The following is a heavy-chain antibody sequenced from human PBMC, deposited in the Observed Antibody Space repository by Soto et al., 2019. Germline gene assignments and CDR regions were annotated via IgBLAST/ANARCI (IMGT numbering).Heavy chain of an antibody. V-gene: IGHV4-34*01. Sequence: PSETLSLTCAVYGGSFSGYYWSWIRQPPGKGLEWIGEINHSGSTNYNPSLKSRVTISVDTSKNQFSLKLSSVTAADTAVYYCARAVGRLESTMIAIGYWGQGTLVTVSS. CDR1: GGSFSGYY. D-gene: IGHD3-22*01. J-gene: IGHJ4*02. CDR2: INHSGST. CDR3: ARAVGRLESTMIAIGY.